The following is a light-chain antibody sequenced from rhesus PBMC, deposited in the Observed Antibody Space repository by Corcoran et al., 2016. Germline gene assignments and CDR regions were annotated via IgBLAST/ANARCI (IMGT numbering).Light chain of an antibody. CDR3: MQGIQLPYS. CDR2: KLS. Sequence: DIVMTQTPLSLPVTPGEPASISCRSSQSLLHSGGKTYLYWYLQKPGQSPQLLLHKLSNRALGVPDRFSGSGAGTDFTLKISRVEAKDVGVYYCMQGIQLPYSFGQGTKVEIK. V-gene: IGKV2-90*01. J-gene: IGKJ2*01. CDR1: QSLLHSGGKTY.